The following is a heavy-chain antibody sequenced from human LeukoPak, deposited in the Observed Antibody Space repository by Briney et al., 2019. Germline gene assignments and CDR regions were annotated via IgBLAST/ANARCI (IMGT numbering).Heavy chain of an antibody. CDR2: ISGSGTSI. CDR1: GFTFSNYE. CDR3: ARKNGLDY. Sequence: PGGSLRLSCAASGFTFSNYEINWVRQAPGRGLEWISYISGSGTSIYHANSVKGRFTISRDNAKNSLYLQMNSLRAEDTAVYYCARKNGLDYWGQGTLVTVSS. V-gene: IGHV3-48*03. J-gene: IGHJ4*02.